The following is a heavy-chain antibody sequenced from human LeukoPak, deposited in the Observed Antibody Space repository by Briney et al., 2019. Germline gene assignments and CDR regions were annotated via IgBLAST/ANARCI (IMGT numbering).Heavy chain of an antibody. CDR2: ITPVIETA. Sequence: SVKVSCKTSGGTFLSHTFSWVRQAPGKGLEWMGKITPVIETANYAQTFQGRVSIYADKSTTTVYMDLSGLRPDDTAVYYCARVNLRGSNYNWFDPWGREPGSPSPQ. V-gene: IGHV1-69*08. CDR3: ARVNLRGSNYNWFDP. J-gene: IGHJ5*02. CDR1: GGTFLSHT. D-gene: IGHD3-10*01.